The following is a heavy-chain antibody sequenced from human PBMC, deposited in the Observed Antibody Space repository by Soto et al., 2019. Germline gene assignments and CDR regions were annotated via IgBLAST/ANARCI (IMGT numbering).Heavy chain of an antibody. CDR3: ARVAQDIVVXPAAPETYYYYYYGMDV. D-gene: IGHD2-2*01. CDR1: GFTFSSYW. J-gene: IGHJ6*02. V-gene: IGHV3-7*01. Sequence: LRLSCAASGFTFSSYWMSWVRQAPGKGLEWVANIKQDGSEKYYVDSVKGRFTISRDNAKNSLYLQMNSLRAEDTAVYYCARVAQDIVVXPAAPETYYYYYYGMDVWGQGTTVTVSS. CDR2: IKQDGSEK.